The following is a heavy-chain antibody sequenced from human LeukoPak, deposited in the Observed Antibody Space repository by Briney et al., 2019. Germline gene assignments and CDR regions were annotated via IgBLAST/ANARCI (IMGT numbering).Heavy chain of an antibody. CDR2: ISGSGGST. D-gene: IGHD1-1*01. J-gene: IGHJ4*02. Sequence: GGSLRLSCAASGFTFSSYAMSWVRQAPGKGLEWVSAISGSGGSTYYADSVEGRFTISRDNSKNTLYLQMNSLRAEDTAVYYCAKDLLNEEAHDYWGQGTLVTVSS. V-gene: IGHV3-23*01. CDR3: AKDLLNEEAHDY. CDR1: GFTFSSYA.